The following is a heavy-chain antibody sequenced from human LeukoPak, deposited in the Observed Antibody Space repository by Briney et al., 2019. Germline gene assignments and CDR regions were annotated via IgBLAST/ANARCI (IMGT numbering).Heavy chain of an antibody. J-gene: IGHJ4*02. Sequence: GGSLRLSCAASGFTFNSYTMHWVRQAPGKGLEWVALISFDGSIKYYADSVKGRFTISRDNSKNTLYLQMNSLRAEDTAVYYCARVRNYYDSSGPLDYWGQGTLVTVSS. CDR1: GFTFNSYT. CDR2: ISFDGSIK. CDR3: ARVRNYYDSSGPLDY. V-gene: IGHV3-30-3*01. D-gene: IGHD3-22*01.